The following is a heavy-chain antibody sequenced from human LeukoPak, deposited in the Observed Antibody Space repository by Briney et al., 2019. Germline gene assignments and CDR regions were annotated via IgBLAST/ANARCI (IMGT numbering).Heavy chain of an antibody. CDR2: IYSGGST. Sequence: GGSLRLSCAASGFTVSSNYMSWVRQAPGKGLEWVSVIYSGGSTYYADSVKGRFTISRDNSKNTLYLQMNSLRAEDTAVYYCARGGVQGPIRAFDIWGQGTMVTVSS. CDR1: GFTVSSNY. V-gene: IGHV3-53*01. D-gene: IGHD3-10*01. J-gene: IGHJ3*02. CDR3: ARGGVQGPIRAFDI.